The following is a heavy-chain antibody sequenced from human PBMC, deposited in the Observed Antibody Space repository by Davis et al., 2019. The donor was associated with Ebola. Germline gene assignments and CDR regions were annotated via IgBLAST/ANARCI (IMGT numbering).Heavy chain of an antibody. Sequence: SETLSLTCAVYGGSFSGYYWSWIRQPPGKGLEWIGEILHSRRTNYNPSLKSRVTISVDTSNNQFSLNLRSVTAADTAVYYCARSPNVLRFLEWLFDYWGQGTLVTVSS. V-gene: IGHV4-34*12. CDR2: ILHSRRT. CDR3: ARSPNVLRFLEWLFDY. J-gene: IGHJ4*02. D-gene: IGHD3-3*01. CDR1: GGSFSGYY.